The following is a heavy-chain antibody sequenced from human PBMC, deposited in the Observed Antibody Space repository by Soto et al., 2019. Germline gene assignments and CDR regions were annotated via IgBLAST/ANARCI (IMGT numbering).Heavy chain of an antibody. V-gene: IGHV5-51*01. D-gene: IGHD6-19*01. J-gene: IGHJ6*02. CDR3: ARHRAVAGMPDYYYDMDV. CDR2: VHPGNSGT. Sequence: GESLKISFKGSGYSFTSYWIAWVRQMPGKGLEWMGIVHPGNSGTKYSPSFQGQVTISADKSISTAYLQWSSLKASDTAMYFCARHRAVAGMPDYYYDMDVWGQGTTVTVSS. CDR1: GYSFTSYW.